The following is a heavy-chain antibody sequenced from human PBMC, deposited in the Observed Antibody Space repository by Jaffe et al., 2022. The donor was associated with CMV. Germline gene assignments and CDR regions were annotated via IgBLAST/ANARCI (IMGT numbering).Heavy chain of an antibody. V-gene: IGHV3-11*06. D-gene: IGHD3-10*01. CDR1: GFTFSDYY. Sequence: QVQLVESGGGLVKPGGSLRLSCAASGFTFSDYYMSWIRQAPGKGLEWVSYISSSSSYTNYADSVKGRFTISRDNAKNSLYLQMNSLRAEDTAVYYCARVAFGELSVLFDYWGQGTLVTVSS. J-gene: IGHJ4*02. CDR3: ARVAFGELSVLFDY. CDR2: ISSSSSYT.